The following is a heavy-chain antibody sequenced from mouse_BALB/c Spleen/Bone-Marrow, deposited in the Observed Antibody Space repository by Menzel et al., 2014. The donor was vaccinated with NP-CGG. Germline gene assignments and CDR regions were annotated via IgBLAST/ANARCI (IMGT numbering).Heavy chain of an antibody. CDR2: IYPGSGST. Sequence: GSELVRPGASVKLSCKASGYTFTSYWMHWVKRRPGQGLEWIGNIYPGSGSTNYDEKFKSKATLTVDTSSSTAYMQLSSLTSEDSAVYYCTSYGAWFAYWGQGTLVTVSA. CDR3: TSYGAWFAY. CDR1: GYTFTSYW. J-gene: IGHJ3*01. D-gene: IGHD1-1*01. V-gene: IGHV1S22*01.